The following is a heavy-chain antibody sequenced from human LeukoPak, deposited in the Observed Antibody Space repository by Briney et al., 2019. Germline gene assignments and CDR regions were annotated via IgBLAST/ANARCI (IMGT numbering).Heavy chain of an antibody. CDR2: INHNGNVN. V-gene: IGHV3-7*03. CDR3: ARGGGLDV. Sequence: GGSLRLSCAASGFTFSSYWMNWARQAPGKGLEWVASINHNGNVNYYVDSVKGRFTISRDNAKNSLYPQMSDLRAEDTAVYFCARGGGLDVWGQGATVTVSS. D-gene: IGHD3-16*01. CDR1: GFTFSSYW. J-gene: IGHJ6*02.